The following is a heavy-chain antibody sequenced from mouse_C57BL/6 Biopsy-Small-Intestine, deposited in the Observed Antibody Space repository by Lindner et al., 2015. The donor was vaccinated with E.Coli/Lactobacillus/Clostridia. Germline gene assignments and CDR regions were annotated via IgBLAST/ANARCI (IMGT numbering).Heavy chain of an antibody. Sequence: VQLQESGPDLVKPGASVKMSCKASGYTFTDYNMHWVKQSHGKSLEWIGYINPNNGGTSYNQKVKGKATLTVNKSSSTAYMELRSLTSEDSAVYYCARYGGYDRLSFFDYWGQGTTLTVSS. V-gene: IGHV1-22*01. D-gene: IGHD2-2*01. CDR2: INPNNGGT. J-gene: IGHJ2*01. CDR3: ARYGGYDRLSFFDY. CDR1: GYTFTDYN.